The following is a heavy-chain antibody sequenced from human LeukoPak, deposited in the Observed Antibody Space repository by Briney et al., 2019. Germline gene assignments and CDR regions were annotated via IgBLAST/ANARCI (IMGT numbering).Heavy chain of an antibody. Sequence: ASVKVSCKVSGYTFTDYYMHWVQQAPGKGLEWMGLVDPEDGETIYAEKFQGRVTITADTSTDTAYMELSGLRSEDTAVYYCATDRAIFGVVISVGYWGQGTLVTVSS. J-gene: IGHJ4*02. D-gene: IGHD3-3*01. CDR2: VDPEDGET. CDR1: GYTFTDYY. CDR3: ATDRAIFGVVISVGY. V-gene: IGHV1-69-2*01.